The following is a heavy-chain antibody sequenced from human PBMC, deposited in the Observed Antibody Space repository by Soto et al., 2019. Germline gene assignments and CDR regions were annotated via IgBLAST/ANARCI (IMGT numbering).Heavy chain of an antibody. CDR2: VSAYNGNT. J-gene: IGHJ4*02. CDR3: ASASRCYCNCMMY. V-gene: IGHV1-18*01. D-gene: IGHD2-21*01. CDR1: GYTFSNDA. Sequence: QVQLVQSGAEVKKPGASVKVSCKASGYTFSNDAITWVRQAPGQGLEWMGWVSAYNGNTNYAQKFKGRVTMTTDTATSTTYMEIRSMRYGYTAVSFCASASRCYCNCMMYWGQGTLVTVAS.